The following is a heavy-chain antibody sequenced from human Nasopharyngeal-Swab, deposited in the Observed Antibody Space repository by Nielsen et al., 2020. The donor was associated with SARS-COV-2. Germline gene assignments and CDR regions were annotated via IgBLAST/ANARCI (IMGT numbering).Heavy chain of an antibody. Sequence: GESLKISCAASGFSFSTYGMHWVRQAPGKGLEWVAFIRYDGSNKYYGDSVKGRFTISRDKSKNTLYLQINSLRVEDTGVYYCAKDFGAYYSGSGQPPFDYWGQGTLVTVSS. CDR1: GFSFSTYG. J-gene: IGHJ4*02. CDR3: AKDFGAYYSGSGQPPFDY. D-gene: IGHD3-10*01. CDR2: IRYDGSNK. V-gene: IGHV3-30*02.